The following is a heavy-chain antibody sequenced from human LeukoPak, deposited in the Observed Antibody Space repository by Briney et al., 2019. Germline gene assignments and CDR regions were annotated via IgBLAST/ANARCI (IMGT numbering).Heavy chain of an antibody. J-gene: IGHJ4*02. CDR3: AKDKRVYFDWLLSHFDY. V-gene: IGHV3-30*18. D-gene: IGHD3-9*01. Sequence: GRSLRLSCAASGFTFSGYGMHWVRQAPGKGLEWVAVISYDGSNKYYADSVKGRFTISRDNSKNTLYLQMNSLRAEDTAVYYCAKDKRVYFDWLLSHFDYWGQGTLVTVSS. CDR1: GFTFSGYG. CDR2: ISYDGSNK.